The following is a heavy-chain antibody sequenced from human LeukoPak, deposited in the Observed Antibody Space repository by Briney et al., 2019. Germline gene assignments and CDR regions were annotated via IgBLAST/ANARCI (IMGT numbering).Heavy chain of an antibody. J-gene: IGHJ4*02. Sequence: SGTLSLTCAVSGGSISSNNWWSWVRQPPGKGLEWIEEIYHSGSTNYNPSLKSRVTISVDKSKNQLSLNLSSVTAADTAVYYCARAPVQVHNWTKSRYYFDYWGQGTLVTVSS. CDR3: ARAPVQVHNWTKSRYYFDY. V-gene: IGHV4-4*02. CDR1: GGSISSNNW. D-gene: IGHD1/OR15-1a*01. CDR2: IYHSGST.